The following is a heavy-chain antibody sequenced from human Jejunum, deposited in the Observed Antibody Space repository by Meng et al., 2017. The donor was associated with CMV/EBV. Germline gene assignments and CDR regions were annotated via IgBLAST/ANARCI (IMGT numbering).Heavy chain of an antibody. CDR3: ARGRGWISDL. V-gene: IGHV6-1*01. CDR2: TYYRSKWYN. CDR1: GDSVSSNSVT. Sequence: AITGDSVSSNSVTWNWIRQSPSRGLEWLGRTYYRSKWYNEYAVSVKSRISINADTSKNQFSLQLNSVTPEDAAVYYCARGRGWISDLWGQGTLVTVSS. D-gene: IGHD6-19*01. J-gene: IGHJ4*02.